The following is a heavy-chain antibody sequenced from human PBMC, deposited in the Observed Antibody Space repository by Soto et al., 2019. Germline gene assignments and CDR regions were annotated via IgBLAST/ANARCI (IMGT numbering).Heavy chain of an antibody. J-gene: IGHJ5*02. D-gene: IGHD1-26*01. V-gene: IGHV1-69*02. Sequence: SVKVSCKASGGTFSSYTISWVRQAPGQGLEWMGRIIPILGIANYAQKFQGRVTITADKSTSTAYMELSSLRSEDTAVYYCARVAWEGVGARFSPGGQGALVPVS. CDR1: GGTFSSYT. CDR2: IIPILGIA. CDR3: ARVAWEGVGARFSP.